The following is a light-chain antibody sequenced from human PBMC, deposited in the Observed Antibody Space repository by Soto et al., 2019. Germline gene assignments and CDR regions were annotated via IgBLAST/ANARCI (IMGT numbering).Light chain of an antibody. Sequence: QSALTQPPSASGSPGQSVTISCTGTSSDIGAYNYVSWYQQYPGKAPKLIIYDVTERPSGVPDRFSGSKSGNTASLAVSGLRAVDEAVYYCNSYAGGDSFDVIFGGGTKLTVL. CDR1: SSDIGAYNY. J-gene: IGLJ2*01. V-gene: IGLV2-8*01. CDR2: DVT. CDR3: NSYAGGDSFDVI.